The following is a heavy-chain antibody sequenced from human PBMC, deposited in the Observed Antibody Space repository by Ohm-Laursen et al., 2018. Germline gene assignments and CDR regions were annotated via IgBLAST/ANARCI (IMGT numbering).Heavy chain of an antibody. D-gene: IGHD1-14*01. CDR2: ISNNGGST. J-gene: IGHJ4*02. Sequence: GSLRLSCTASGFTFSSYSMQWVRQAPGKRLEYISSISNNGGSTYYANSVKGRFTISRDNSKNTLYLQMGSLRAEDTAVYYCARGPESWVPYFDYWGQGTLVTVSS. CDR1: GFTFSSYS. CDR3: ARGPESWVPYFDY. V-gene: IGHV3-64*01.